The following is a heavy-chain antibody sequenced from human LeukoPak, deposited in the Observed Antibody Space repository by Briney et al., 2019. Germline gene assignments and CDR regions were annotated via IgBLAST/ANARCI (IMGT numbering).Heavy chain of an antibody. Sequence: GGSLRLSCAASGFTFNSYAMSWVRQAPGKGLEWVANIKQDGSEKYYVDSVKGRFTISRDNAKNSLYLQMNSLRAEDTAVYYCAIYSGSYRGSFDYWGQGTLVTVSS. CDR1: GFTFNSYA. J-gene: IGHJ4*02. CDR3: AIYSGSYRGSFDY. V-gene: IGHV3-7*02. CDR2: IKQDGSEK. D-gene: IGHD1-26*01.